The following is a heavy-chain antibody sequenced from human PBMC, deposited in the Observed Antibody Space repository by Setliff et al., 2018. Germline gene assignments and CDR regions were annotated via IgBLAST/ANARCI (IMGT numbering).Heavy chain of an antibody. CDR1: GGSFSDYY. Sequence: SETLSLTCTVYGGSFSDYYWGWIRQSPGKRPEWIAGINQSGNTNYNPSLNNRVSVSVDTPTNQFSLKVFSVTAADTAVYYCRFWSSYYKNDYWAQGTLVTVSS. D-gene: IGHD3-3*01. CDR2: INQSGNT. V-gene: IGHV4-34*01. CDR3: RFWSSYYKNDY. J-gene: IGHJ4*02.